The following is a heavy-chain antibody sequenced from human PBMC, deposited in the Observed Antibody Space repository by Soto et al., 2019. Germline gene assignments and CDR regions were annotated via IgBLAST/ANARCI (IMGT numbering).Heavy chain of an antibody. Sequence: SETLSLTCIVSGGSISEKYWNWVRQPPGKGLEWIGLIFANGHTDYNPSLKSRVTMSVDSSKNQFSLRLTSMTAADTAVYYCVASLAASGLNWLDPWGRGTLVTVSS. CDR3: VASLAASGLNWLDP. J-gene: IGHJ5*02. D-gene: IGHD6-13*01. CDR2: IFANGHT. V-gene: IGHV4-4*07. CDR1: GGSISEKY.